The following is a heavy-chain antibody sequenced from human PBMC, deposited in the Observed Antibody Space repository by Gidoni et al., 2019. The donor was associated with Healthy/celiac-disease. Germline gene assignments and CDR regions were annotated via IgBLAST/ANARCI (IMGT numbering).Heavy chain of an antibody. CDR3: ARGYYDSSGYPERY. Sequence: EVQLVEYGGGLVKPGGSLRLSCAATGFTFSSYSMNWVRKAPGKGLEWVSCISSSSRYIYYSDSVKGRFTISRDNAKNALYLQMNSLRAEDTAVYYCARGYYDSSGYPERYWGQGTLVTVSS. CDR2: ISSSSRYI. J-gene: IGHJ4*02. D-gene: IGHD3-22*01. V-gene: IGHV3-21*01. CDR1: GFTFSSYS.